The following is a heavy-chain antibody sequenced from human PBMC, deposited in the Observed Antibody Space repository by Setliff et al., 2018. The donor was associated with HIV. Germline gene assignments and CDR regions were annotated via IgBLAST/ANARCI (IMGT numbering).Heavy chain of an antibody. J-gene: IGHJ4*02. V-gene: IGHV3-23*01. D-gene: IGHD3-16*01. CDR2: ISANGGAS. CDR1: GFPFDRSA. Sequence: PRGSLRLSCAASGFPFDRSAMTWVRQALGKGPECVSVISANGGASKYADSVAGRFTISRDNSKNTLYLQMESLRAEDTAVYYCARDGGLGYWGQGTLVTVSS. CDR3: ARDGGLGY.